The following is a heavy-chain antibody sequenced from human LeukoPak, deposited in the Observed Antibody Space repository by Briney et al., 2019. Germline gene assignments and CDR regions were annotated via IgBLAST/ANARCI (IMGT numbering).Heavy chain of an antibody. CDR2: IKQDGSER. V-gene: IGHV3-7*01. CDR1: GFTLSNYW. D-gene: IGHD1-26*01. CDR3: ARYGGSYYFDN. J-gene: IGHJ4*02. Sequence: PGGSLRLSCAASGFTLSNYWMSWVRQAPGKGLEWVANIKQDGSERYYVDSVKGRFTISRDNAKSSLYLQMNSLRAEDTAVYYCARYGGSYYFDNWGQGTLVTVSS.